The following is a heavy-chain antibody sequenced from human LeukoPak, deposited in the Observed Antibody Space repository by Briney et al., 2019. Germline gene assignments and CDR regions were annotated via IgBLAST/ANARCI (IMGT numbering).Heavy chain of an antibody. CDR2: IIPIFGTA. Sequence: SVKVSCKASGGTFSSYAISWVRQAPGQGLEWMGGIIPIFGTANYAQKFQGRVTITADESTSTAYMELSSLRSDDTAVYYCARGGSSDVFDIWGQGTLVTVSS. CDR1: GGTFSSYA. J-gene: IGHJ3*02. CDR3: ARGGSSDVFDI. V-gene: IGHV1-69*13.